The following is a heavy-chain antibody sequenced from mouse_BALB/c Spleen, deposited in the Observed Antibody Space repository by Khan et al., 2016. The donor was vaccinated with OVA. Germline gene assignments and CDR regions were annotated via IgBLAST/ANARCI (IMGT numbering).Heavy chain of an antibody. CDR1: GFSLTNYG. Sequence: VQLQESGPGLVAPSQSLSITCTISGFSLTNYGVHWVRQPPGKGLEWLVVIWSDGNTTYNSALKSRLSISKDNSKNQVFLKMNSLQTDDTAMYYCARQPYYHYYVMDYWGQGTSVTVSS. CDR2: IWSDGNT. V-gene: IGHV2-6-1*01. CDR3: ARQPYYHYYVMDY. D-gene: IGHD2-10*01. J-gene: IGHJ4*01.